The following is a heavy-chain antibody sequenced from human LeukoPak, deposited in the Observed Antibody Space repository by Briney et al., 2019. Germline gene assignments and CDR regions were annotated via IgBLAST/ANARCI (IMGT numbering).Heavy chain of an antibody. CDR1: GFTFSSYA. Sequence: GGSLRRSCAASGFTFSSYAMHRVRQAPGKGLEWVAVISYDGSNKYYADSVKGRFTISRDNSKNTLYLQMNSLRAEDTAVYYCARAGVRFLEYYYYYGMDVWGQGTTVTVSS. CDR2: ISYDGSNK. V-gene: IGHV3-30-3*01. J-gene: IGHJ6*02. CDR3: ARAGVRFLEYYYYYGMDV. D-gene: IGHD3-3*01.